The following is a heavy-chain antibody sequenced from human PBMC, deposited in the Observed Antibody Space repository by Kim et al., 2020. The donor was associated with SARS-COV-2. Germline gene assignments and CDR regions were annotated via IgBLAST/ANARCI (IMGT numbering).Heavy chain of an antibody. Sequence: SETLSLTCAVYGGSFSGYYWSWIRQPPGKGLEWIGEINHSGSTNYNPSLKSRVTISVDTSKNQFSLKLSSVTAADTAVYYCARGRVLRYFGRVMDVWGQGTTVTVSS. CDR1: GGSFSGYY. V-gene: IGHV4-34*01. CDR2: INHSGST. D-gene: IGHD3-9*01. J-gene: IGHJ6*02. CDR3: ARGRVLRYFGRVMDV.